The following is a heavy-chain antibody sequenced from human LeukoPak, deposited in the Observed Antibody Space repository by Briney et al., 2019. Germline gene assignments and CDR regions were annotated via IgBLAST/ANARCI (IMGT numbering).Heavy chain of an antibody. Sequence: ASVKVSCKASGYTFTGYYMHYIRQAPGQGLEWMGWINPYTGGTNYAQKFQGRVTMTRDTSISTAYMDLSRLRSDDTAVYYCARPYCSGGSCHDSFDYWGQGTLVSVSS. CDR2: INPYTGGT. J-gene: IGHJ4*02. CDR1: GYTFTGYY. CDR3: ARPYCSGGSCHDSFDY. V-gene: IGHV1-2*02. D-gene: IGHD2-15*01.